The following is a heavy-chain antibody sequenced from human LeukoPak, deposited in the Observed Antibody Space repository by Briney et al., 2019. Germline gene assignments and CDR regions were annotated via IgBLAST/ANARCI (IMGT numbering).Heavy chain of an antibody. CDR3: ARIAAASPNLFDY. Sequence: ASVKVSCKASGYTFTGYYMHWVRQAPGQGREWMGWINPNSGGTNYAQKFQGRGTMTRATSISTAYMELRRMTSDATAVYYCARIAAASPNLFDYWGQGTLVTVSS. D-gene: IGHD6-13*01. J-gene: IGHJ4*02. CDR1: GYTFTGYY. CDR2: INPNSGGT. V-gene: IGHV1-2*02.